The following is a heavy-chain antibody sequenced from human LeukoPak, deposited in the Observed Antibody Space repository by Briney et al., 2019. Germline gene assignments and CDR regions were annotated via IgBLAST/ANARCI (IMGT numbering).Heavy chain of an antibody. CDR3: ARDSRRIAAADTLDY. D-gene: IGHD6-13*01. CDR2: INPNSGGT. V-gene: IGHV1-2*02. Sequence: GASVKVSCKASGYTFTGCYMHWVRQAPGQGLEWMGWINPNSGGTNYAQKFQGRVTMTRDTSISTAYMELSRLRSDDTAVYYCARDSRRIAAADTLDYWGQGTLVTVSS. J-gene: IGHJ4*02. CDR1: GYTFTGCY.